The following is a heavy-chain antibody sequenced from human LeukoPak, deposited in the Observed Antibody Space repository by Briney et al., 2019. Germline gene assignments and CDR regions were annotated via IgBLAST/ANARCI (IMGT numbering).Heavy chain of an antibody. CDR1: GGSVSGYY. CDR2: VYYSGST. J-gene: IGHJ4*02. D-gene: IGHD2-15*01. Sequence: SETLSLTCVVPGGSVSGYYWGWIRQPPGRGLEWIGYVYYSGSTNYNPSFKSRITISVDTSRNQFSLQLSSVTAADTAVYYCARIHRYCSGGACYVLDNWGQGTLVAVSS. V-gene: IGHV4-59*02. CDR3: ARIHRYCSGGACYVLDN.